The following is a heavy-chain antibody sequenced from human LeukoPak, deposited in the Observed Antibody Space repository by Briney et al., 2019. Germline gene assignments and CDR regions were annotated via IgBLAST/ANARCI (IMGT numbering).Heavy chain of an antibody. CDR3: ARDKRVGAINFDY. J-gene: IGHJ4*02. CDR2: ISSSGSAI. V-gene: IGHV3-48*03. D-gene: IGHD1-26*01. CDR1: GFTFSSYE. Sequence: GGSLRLPCAASGFTFSSYEMNWVRQAPGKGLEWVSYISSSGSAIYYADSVEGRFTISRDNAENSLYLQMNSLRAEDTAVYYCARDKRVGAINFDYWGQGTLVTVSS.